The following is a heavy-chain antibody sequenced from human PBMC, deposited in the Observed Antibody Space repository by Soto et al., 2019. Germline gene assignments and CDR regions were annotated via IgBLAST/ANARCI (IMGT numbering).Heavy chain of an antibody. J-gene: IGHJ3*02. V-gene: IGHV3-30*04. CDR1: GFSFRLYY. CDR2: ISDDGRTQ. CDR3: ARGPSHGAFDI. Sequence: GGSLRLSCAASGFSFRLYYIHWVRQAPGKGLEWVADISDDGRTQHCADSVRGRFTLSRDNSKNTLYLQMNSLRAEDTAVYYCARGPSHGAFDIWGQGTMVTVSS.